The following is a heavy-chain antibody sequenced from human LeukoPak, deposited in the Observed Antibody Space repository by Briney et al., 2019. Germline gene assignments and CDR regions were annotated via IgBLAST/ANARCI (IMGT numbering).Heavy chain of an antibody. CDR1: GGSFSGYY. CDR2: INHSGST. J-gene: IGHJ5*02. Sequence: SETLSLTCAVYGGSFSGYYWSWIRQPPGKGLEWIGEINHSGSTNSNPSLKSRVTISVDTSKNQFSLKLSSVTAADTAVYYCARGATWDPYGDYVLHPQTVDWFDPWGQGTLVTVSS. CDR3: ARGATWDPYGDYVLHPQTVDWFDP. V-gene: IGHV4-34*01. D-gene: IGHD4-17*01.